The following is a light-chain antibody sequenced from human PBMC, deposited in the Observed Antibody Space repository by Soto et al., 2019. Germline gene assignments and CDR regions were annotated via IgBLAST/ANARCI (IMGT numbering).Light chain of an antibody. CDR1: SSNIGAVYD. V-gene: IGLV1-40*02. CDR3: QSYDRSPSAYV. Sequence: SVETHPPSVSRSPWQTVTISYTGSSSNIGAVYDVHWYQQLPGTAPKLLIYGNTNRPSGVPDRFSGSKSGTSASLAITGLQAEDEADYYCQSYDRSPSAYVLGPGTKVAVX. J-gene: IGLJ1*01. CDR2: GNT.